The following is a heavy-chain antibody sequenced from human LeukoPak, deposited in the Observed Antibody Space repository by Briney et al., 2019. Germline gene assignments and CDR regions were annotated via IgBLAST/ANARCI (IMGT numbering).Heavy chain of an antibody. V-gene: IGHV3-21*01. CDR1: GFTFSSYS. CDR2: ISSSSSYI. CDR3: ARVKEASAFDI. D-gene: IGHD5-12*01. J-gene: IGHJ3*02. Sequence: GGSLRLSCAASGFTFSSYSMNWVRQAPGKGLEWVSSISSSSSYIYYADSLKGRFTISRDNAKNSLYLQMNSLRAEDTAVYYCARVKEASAFDIWGLGTMVTVSS.